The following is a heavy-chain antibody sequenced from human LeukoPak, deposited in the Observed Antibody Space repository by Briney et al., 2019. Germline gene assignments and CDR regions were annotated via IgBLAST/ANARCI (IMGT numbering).Heavy chain of an antibody. V-gene: IGHV4-59*08. CDR2: VSSTGAT. CDR1: GGSITTYY. CDR3: ARQAADGDQVFDS. J-gene: IGHJ4*02. Sequence: SETLSLTCIVSGGSITTYYWTWIRQPPGKGLEWIGCVSSTGATNYNPSLKSRVTMSLDTSQKQFSLKLTSVTAADTALYYCARQAADGDQVFDSWGQGILVTVSS. D-gene: IGHD4-17*01.